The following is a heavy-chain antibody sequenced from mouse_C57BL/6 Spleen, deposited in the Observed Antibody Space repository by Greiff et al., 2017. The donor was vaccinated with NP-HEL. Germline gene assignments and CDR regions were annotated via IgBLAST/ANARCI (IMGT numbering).Heavy chain of an antibody. CDR3: ARSRSNYWYFDV. D-gene: IGHD2-5*01. J-gene: IGHJ1*03. V-gene: IGHV1-80*01. CDR2: IYPGDGDT. CDR1: GYAFSSYW. Sequence: QVHVKQSGAELVKPGASVKISCKASGYAFSSYWMNWVKQRPGKGLEWIGQIYPGDGDTNYNGKFKGKATLTADKSSSTAYMQLSSLTSEDSAVYFCARSRSNYWYFDVWGTGTTVTVSS.